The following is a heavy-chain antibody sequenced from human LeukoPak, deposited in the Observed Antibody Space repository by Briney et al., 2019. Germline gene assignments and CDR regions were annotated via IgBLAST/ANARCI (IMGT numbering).Heavy chain of an antibody. D-gene: IGHD2-21*01. CDR3: ARGDRLDGGPYLIGP. CDR2: IYSNSGGT. CDR1: GYSFTYYY. Sequence: ASVKVSCMSSGYSFTYYYMHWVRQAPARGLEGMGWIYSNSGGTSSAQKFQGRVTMTRHTSITTVYMEVSWLTSDDTAIYYCARGDRLDGGPYLIGPWGQGTLVTVSS. V-gene: IGHV1-2*02. J-gene: IGHJ5*02.